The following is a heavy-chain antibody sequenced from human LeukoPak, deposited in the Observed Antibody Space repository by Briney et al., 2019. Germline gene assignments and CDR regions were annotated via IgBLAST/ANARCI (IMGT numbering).Heavy chain of an antibody. D-gene: IGHD6-19*01. CDR2: IHYSGST. CDR3: ASGWYRGFDY. J-gene: IGHJ4*02. CDR1: GGSISSYY. V-gene: IGHV4-59*01. Sequence: SETLSLNCTVSGGSISSYYWSWIRQPPGKGLEWIGYIHYSGSTNYNPSLKSRVTISVDTSKNQFSLKLSSVTAADTGVYYCASGWYRGFDYWGQGTLVTVSS.